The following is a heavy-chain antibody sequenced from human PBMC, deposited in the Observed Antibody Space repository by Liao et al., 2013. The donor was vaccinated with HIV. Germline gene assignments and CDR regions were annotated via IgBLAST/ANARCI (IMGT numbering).Heavy chain of an antibody. V-gene: IGHV4-59*01. CDR1: GDSISNYH. CDR2: ISSSGSS. Sequence: QVQLQESGPGLVKPSETLSLTCTVSGDSISNYHWSWIRQPPGKGLEWIGYISSSGSSNYNPSLKDRVTISVDTSNNQFSLKLSSVTAADTAVYYCAGASYSFFLQAGGAFDIWGQGTVVTVSS. D-gene: IGHD3-3*02. CDR3: AGASYSFFLQAGGAFDI. J-gene: IGHJ3*02.